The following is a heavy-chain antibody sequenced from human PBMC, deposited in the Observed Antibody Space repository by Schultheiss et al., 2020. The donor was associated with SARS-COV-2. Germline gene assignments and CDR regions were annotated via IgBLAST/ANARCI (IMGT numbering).Heavy chain of an antibody. CDR3: ARDRPPVGAPAFDI. J-gene: IGHJ3*02. D-gene: IGHD1-26*01. Sequence: SETLSLTCAVYGGSFSGYYWSWIRQPPGKGLEWIGYIYYSGSTNYNPSLKSRVTMSVDTSKNQFSLKLSSVTAADTAVYYCARDRPPVGAPAFDIWGQGTMVTVSS. V-gene: IGHV4-59*12. CDR2: IYYSGST. CDR1: GGSFSGYY.